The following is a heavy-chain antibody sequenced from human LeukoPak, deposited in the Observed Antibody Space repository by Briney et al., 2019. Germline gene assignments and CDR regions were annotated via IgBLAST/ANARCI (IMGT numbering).Heavy chain of an antibody. D-gene: IGHD3-16*02. Sequence: SQTLSLTCTVSGGSITSGDYYWSWICQPPGKGLEWIGCIYYSGTTYYNPSLKSRLTISVDTSKNQFSLKLSSVTAADTAAYYCARDRYGQRIFDYWGQGTLVTVSS. V-gene: IGHV4-30-4*01. CDR1: GGSITSGDYY. CDR3: ARDRYGQRIFDY. J-gene: IGHJ4*02. CDR2: IYYSGTT.